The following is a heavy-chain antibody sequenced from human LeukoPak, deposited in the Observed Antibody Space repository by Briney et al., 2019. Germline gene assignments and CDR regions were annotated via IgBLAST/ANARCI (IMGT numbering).Heavy chain of an antibody. CDR1: GFTFSSYS. Sequence: GGSLRLSCAASGFTFSSYSMNWVRQAPGKGLEWVSYISSSSSTIYYADSVKGRFTISRDNAKNSLYLQMNSLRAEDTAVYYCARDGGSIWFGESYYFDYWGQGTLVTVSS. J-gene: IGHJ4*02. CDR3: ARDGGSIWFGESYYFDY. V-gene: IGHV3-48*01. CDR2: ISSSSSTI. D-gene: IGHD3-10*01.